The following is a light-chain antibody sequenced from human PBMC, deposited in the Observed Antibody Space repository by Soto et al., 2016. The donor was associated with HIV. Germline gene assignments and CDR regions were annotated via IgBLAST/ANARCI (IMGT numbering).Light chain of an antibody. V-gene: IGKV1-5*03. CDR2: KAS. CDR1: QDITTW. Sequence: DIQMTQSPSTLSASVGDRVTITCRASQDITTWLAWYQQKPGKPPNLLIYKASNLQNGVPSRFSGSGSGTEFTLSINSLQPDDFATYYCQQTDSFPFTFGPGT. CDR3: QQTDSFPFT. J-gene: IGKJ3*01.